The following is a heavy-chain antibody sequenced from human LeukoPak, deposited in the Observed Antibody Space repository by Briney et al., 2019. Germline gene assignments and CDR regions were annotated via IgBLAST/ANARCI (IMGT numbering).Heavy chain of an antibody. CDR3: ARHNDYASLMDV. D-gene: IGHD2-2*01. CDR1: GGSISDYY. V-gene: IGHV4-59*04. CDR2: ISYSGIT. J-gene: IGHJ6*02. Sequence: SETLSLTCTVSGGSISDYYWSWIRQPPGRGLEWIGSISYSGITYYKPSLRGRVTISGDTAKNQFSLKLSSVTAADTAVYYCARHNDYASLMDVWGQGTTVTVSS.